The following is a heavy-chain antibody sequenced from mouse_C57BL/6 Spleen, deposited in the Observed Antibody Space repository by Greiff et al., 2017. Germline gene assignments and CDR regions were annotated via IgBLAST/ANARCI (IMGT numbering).Heavy chain of an antibody. J-gene: IGHJ4*01. CDR2: IRNKANNHAT. D-gene: IGHD1-1*01. V-gene: IGHV6-6*01. CDR1: GFTFSDAW. Sequence: EVQLVESGGGLVQPGGSMKLSCAASGFTFSDAWMDWVRQSPEKGLEWVAEIRNKANNHATYYAESVKGRFTISRDDSKSSVYLQMNSLRAEDTGMYYCTRRATVVATREMDYWGQGTSVTVSS. CDR3: TRRATVVATREMDY.